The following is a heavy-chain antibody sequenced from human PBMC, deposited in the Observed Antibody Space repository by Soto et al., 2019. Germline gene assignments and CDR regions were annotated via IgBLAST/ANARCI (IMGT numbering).Heavy chain of an antibody. CDR1: GFTFSSYS. V-gene: IGHV3-21*01. CDR2: ISSSSSYI. Sequence: EVQLVESGGGLVKPGGSLRLSRAASGFTFSSYSMNWVRQAPGKGLEWVSSISSSSSYIYYADSVKGRFTISRDNAKNSLYLQMNSLRAEDTAVYYCARGVPIGRVPYWGQGTLVTVSS. J-gene: IGHJ4*02. CDR3: ARGVPIGRVPY. D-gene: IGHD2-15*01.